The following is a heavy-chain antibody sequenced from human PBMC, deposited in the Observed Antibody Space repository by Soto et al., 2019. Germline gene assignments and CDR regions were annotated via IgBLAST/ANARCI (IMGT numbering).Heavy chain of an antibody. CDR2: TSAYNGNT. D-gene: IGHD2-21*01. Sequence: QVQPMQSGAEVKTPGASVMVSCKASGFSFVDYSFTWVRQAPGQGLEWMGWTSAYNGNTKYAQKLQGRVSMHAALSAATAFMQLRSLSSDDLGFCLCVRLTCGGGTWYAPSFDCGGQGTLVTVPS. CDR3: VRLTCGGGTWYAPSFDC. J-gene: IGHJ4*02. CDR1: GFSFVDYS. V-gene: IGHV1-18*03.